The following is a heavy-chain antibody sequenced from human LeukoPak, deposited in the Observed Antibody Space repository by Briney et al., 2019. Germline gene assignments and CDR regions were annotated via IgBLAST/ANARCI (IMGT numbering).Heavy chain of an antibody. CDR3: ARQDCSGGSCSCDY. CDR1: GYSFNSYW. Sequence: PGESLKISCKGSGYSFNSYWIGWVRQMPGKGLGWMGIIYPGASDTRYSPSLQGQVTISVDKSITTAYLQWSSLKASDTAMYYCARQDCSGGSCSCDYWGQGTLVTVSS. J-gene: IGHJ4*02. V-gene: IGHV5-51*01. D-gene: IGHD2-15*01. CDR2: IYPGASDT.